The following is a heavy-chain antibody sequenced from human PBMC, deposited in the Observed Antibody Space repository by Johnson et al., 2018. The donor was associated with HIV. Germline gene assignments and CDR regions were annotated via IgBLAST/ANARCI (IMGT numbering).Heavy chain of an antibody. D-gene: IGHD3-22*01. V-gene: IGHV3-53*01. CDR3: ARVVVITYHDAFDI. CDR1: GFTVSSNY. J-gene: IGHJ3*02. Sequence: VQLVESGGGLIQPGGSLRLSCAASGFTVSSNYMSWVRQAPGKGLEWVPVIYSGGSTYYADYVKGRFTISRDNSKNTLYLQMNSLRAEDTAVYYCARVVVITYHDAFDIWGQGTMVTVSS. CDR2: IYSGGST.